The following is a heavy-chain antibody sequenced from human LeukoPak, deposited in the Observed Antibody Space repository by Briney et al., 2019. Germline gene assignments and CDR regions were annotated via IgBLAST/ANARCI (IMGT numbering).Heavy chain of an antibody. J-gene: IGHJ4*02. CDR1: GYTLTELF. D-gene: IGHD6-19*01. CDR2: FDPEDGET. CDR3: AARGWSSGRDY. Sequence: PPASVKVSCKASGYTLTELFMHWVRQAPGKGLEWMGGFDPEDGETNYAQKFQGGVTLTEDTSTDTAYMELSSLRSEDTAVYYCAARGWSSGRDYWGQGTLVTVSS. V-gene: IGHV1-24*01.